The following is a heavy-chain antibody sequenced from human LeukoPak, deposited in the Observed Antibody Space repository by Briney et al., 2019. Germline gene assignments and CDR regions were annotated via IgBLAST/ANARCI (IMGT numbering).Heavy chain of an antibody. CDR2: IKQDGSEK. D-gene: IGHD3-3*01. Sequence: GESLRLSCAASGFTFSSYWMSWVRQAPGKGLEWVANIKQDGSEKYYVDSVKGRFTISRDNAKNSLYLQMNSLRAEDTAVYYCARDGAYDFWSGYYVDYWGQGTLVTVSS. J-gene: IGHJ4*02. CDR3: ARDGAYDFWSGYYVDY. CDR1: GFTFSSYW. V-gene: IGHV3-7*01.